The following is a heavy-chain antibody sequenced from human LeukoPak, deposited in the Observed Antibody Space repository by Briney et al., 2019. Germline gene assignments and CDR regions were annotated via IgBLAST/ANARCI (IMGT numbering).Heavy chain of an antibody. CDR2: IYSDGST. D-gene: IGHD1-1*01. CDR3: ARSRLGGRGAFDI. Sequence: GGSLRLSCAASGFTVSSNYMSWVRQVPGKGLEWVSVIYSDGSTYYGDSVKGRFTISRDNAKNSLYLEMNTLRAEDTAVYYCARSRLGGRGAFDIWGQGTVVTVSS. J-gene: IGHJ3*02. V-gene: IGHV3-66*01. CDR1: GFTVSSNY.